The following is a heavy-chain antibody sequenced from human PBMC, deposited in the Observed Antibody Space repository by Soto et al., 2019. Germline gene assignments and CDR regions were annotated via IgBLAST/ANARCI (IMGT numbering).Heavy chain of an antibody. CDR3: ARXIYDSDTGPNFQYYFDS. Sequence: PGESLKISCKGSGYSFAGYWITWVRQKPGKGLEWMGRIDPSDSQTYYSPSFQGHVTISATKSITTVFLQWSSLRASDTAMYYCARXIYDSDTGPNFQYYFDSWGQGTPVTVSS. D-gene: IGHD3-22*01. CDR2: IDPSDSQT. J-gene: IGHJ4*02. V-gene: IGHV5-10-1*01. CDR1: GYSFAGYW.